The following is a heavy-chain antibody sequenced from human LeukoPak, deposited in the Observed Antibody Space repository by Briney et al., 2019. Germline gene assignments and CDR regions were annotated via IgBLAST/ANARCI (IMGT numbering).Heavy chain of an antibody. CDR1: GYTFTSYD. D-gene: IGHD2-2*02. CDR3: ARREIDIVVVPAAISGTAKSRPIMDV. V-gene: IGHV1-8*01. Sequence: ASVKVSCKASGYTFTSYDINWVRQATGQGPEWMGWMNPNSGNTGYAQKFQGRVTMTRNTSINTAYMELSSLRSEDTAVYYCARREIDIVVVPAAISGTAKSRPIMDVWGKGTTVTVSS. CDR2: MNPNSGNT. J-gene: IGHJ6*03.